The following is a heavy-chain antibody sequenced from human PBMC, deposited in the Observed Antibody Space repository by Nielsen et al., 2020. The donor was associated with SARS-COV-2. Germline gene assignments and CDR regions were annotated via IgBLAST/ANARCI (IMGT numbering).Heavy chain of an antibody. D-gene: IGHD6-13*01. CDR1: GYTFTSYA. CDR2: INAGNGNT. Sequence: ASVKVSCKASGYTFTSYAMHWVRQAPGQRLEWMGWINAGNGNTKYSQKFQGRVTITRDTSASTAYMELSSLRSEDTAVYYCARAKSSSVDAFDIWGQGTMVTVSS. CDR3: ARAKSSSVDAFDI. V-gene: IGHV1-3*01. J-gene: IGHJ3*02.